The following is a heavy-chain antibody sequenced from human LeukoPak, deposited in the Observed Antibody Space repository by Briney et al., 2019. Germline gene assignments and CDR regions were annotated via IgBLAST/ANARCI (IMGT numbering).Heavy chain of an antibody. CDR2: IKQDGSEQ. D-gene: IGHD2-2*01. J-gene: IGHJ4*02. CDR3: ARDSRAIGY. CDR1: GFTFSRYW. V-gene: IGHV3-7*03. Sequence: GGSLRLSSAASGFTFSRYWMTWVRQAPGKGLEWVANIKQDGSEQYYVDSVKGRFIISRDNAKNSLYLQMNSLRAEDTAVYYCARDSRAIGYWGQGTLVTVSS.